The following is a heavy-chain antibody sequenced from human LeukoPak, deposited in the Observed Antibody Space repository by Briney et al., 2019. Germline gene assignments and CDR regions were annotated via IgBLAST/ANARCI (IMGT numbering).Heavy chain of an antibody. CDR2: IIPIFGTA. V-gene: IGHV1-69*01. CDR3: AREGGYATDAPEDNFDY. Sequence: SVKISCKASGGTFSSYAISWVRQAPGQGLEWMGGIIPIFGTANYAQKFQGRVTITADESTSTAYMELSSLRSDDTAVYYCAREGGYATDAPEDNFDYWGQGTLVTVSS. J-gene: IGHJ4*02. D-gene: IGHD5-12*01. CDR1: GGTFSSYA.